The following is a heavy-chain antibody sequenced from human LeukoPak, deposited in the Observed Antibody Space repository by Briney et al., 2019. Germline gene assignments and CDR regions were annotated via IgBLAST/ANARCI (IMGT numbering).Heavy chain of an antibody. Sequence: SETLSLTLTVSGGPISSCCWSWILQPPGRGLEWDGYIYYSWSTNYNPSLKSRVTIPVDTSKNQFSLKLSSVTAADSAIYYCARGDEFVSSTSRYGAFDIWGRGKMVTVS. CDR3: ARGDEFVSSTSRYGAFDI. CDR1: GGPISSCC. J-gene: IGHJ3*02. CDR2: IYYSWST. D-gene: IGHD2-2*01. V-gene: IGHV4-59*01.